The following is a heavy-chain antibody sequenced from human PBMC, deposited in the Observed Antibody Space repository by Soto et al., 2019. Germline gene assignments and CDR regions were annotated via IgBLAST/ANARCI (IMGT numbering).Heavy chain of an antibody. J-gene: IGHJ4*02. Sequence: SDTLCITCSDSGYLISSSNWWSWVRQPPGKGLEWIGEIYHSGSTNYNPSLKSRVTISVDKSKNQFSLKLSSVTAADTAVYYCARVAVAGTRVDYWGQGNLVTVSS. CDR1: GYLISSSNW. D-gene: IGHD6-19*01. CDR3: ARVAVAGTRVDY. CDR2: IYHSGST. V-gene: IGHV4-4*02.